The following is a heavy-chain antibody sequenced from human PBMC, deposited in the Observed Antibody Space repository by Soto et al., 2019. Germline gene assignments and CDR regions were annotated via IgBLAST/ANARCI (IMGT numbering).Heavy chain of an antibody. CDR2: IYYSGST. V-gene: IGHV4-31*03. D-gene: IGHD6-6*01. J-gene: IGHJ4*02. Sequence: PSETLSLTCTVSGGSISSGGYYWSWIRQHPGKGLEWSGYIYYSGSTYYNPSLKSRVTISVDTSKNQFSLKLSSVTAADTAVYYCARVVAARLPPYYFDYWGQGTLVTVSS. CDR1: GGSISSGGYY. CDR3: ARVVAARLPPYYFDY.